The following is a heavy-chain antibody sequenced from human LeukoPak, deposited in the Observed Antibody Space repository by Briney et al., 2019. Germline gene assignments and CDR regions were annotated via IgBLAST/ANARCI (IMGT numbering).Heavy chain of an antibody. D-gene: IGHD1-26*01. CDR3: ARGWELRF. J-gene: IGHJ4*02. Sequence: GGSLRLSFAASGFTFSSYSMNWVRQAPGKGLEWVSYISSSSSTIYYADSVKGRFTISRDNAKNSLYLQMNSLRAEDTAVYYCARGWELRFWGQGTLVTVSS. CDR1: GFTFSSYS. V-gene: IGHV3-48*01. CDR2: ISSSSSTI.